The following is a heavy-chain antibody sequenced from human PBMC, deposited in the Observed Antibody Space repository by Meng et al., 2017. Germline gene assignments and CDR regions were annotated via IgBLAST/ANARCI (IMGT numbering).Heavy chain of an antibody. Sequence: QGQPVQSGAGGKKPGSSVKVPCKASGGTFSSYAISWVRQAPGQGLEWMGGIIPIFGTANYAQKFQGRVTITADKSTSTAYMELSSLRSEDTAVYYCHSGWYQAGDDYWGQGTLVTVSS. V-gene: IGHV1-69*06. D-gene: IGHD6-19*01. CDR1: GGTFSSYA. CDR2: IIPIFGTA. J-gene: IGHJ4*02. CDR3: HSGWYQAGDDY.